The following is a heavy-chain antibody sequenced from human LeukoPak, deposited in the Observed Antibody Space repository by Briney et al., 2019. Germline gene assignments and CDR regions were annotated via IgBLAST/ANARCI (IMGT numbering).Heavy chain of an antibody. CDR1: GFTFSSYA. J-gene: IGHJ4*02. CDR2: ISYDGSNK. Sequence: AGGSLRLSCAASGFTFSSYAIHWVRQAPGKGLEWVAVISYDGSNKYYADSVKGRFTISRDNSKNTVYLQMNSLRAEDTAVYYCARDILYPWVWGQGTLVTVSS. D-gene: IGHD2-8*01. V-gene: IGHV3-30-3*01. CDR3: ARDILYPWV.